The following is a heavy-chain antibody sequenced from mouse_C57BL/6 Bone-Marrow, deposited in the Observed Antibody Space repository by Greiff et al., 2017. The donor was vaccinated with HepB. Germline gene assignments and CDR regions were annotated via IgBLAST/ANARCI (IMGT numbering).Heavy chain of an antibody. V-gene: IGHV1-69*01. D-gene: IGHD2-4*01. CDR2: IDPSDSYT. CDR3: ARAGDYAFAY. CDR1: GYTFTSYW. Sequence: VQLQQPGAELVMPGASVKLSCKASGYTFTSYWMHWVKQRPGQGLEWIGEIDPSDSYTNYNQKFKGKSTLTVDKSSSTAYMQLSSLTSADSAVYYCARAGDYAFAYWGQGTLVTVSA. J-gene: IGHJ3*01.